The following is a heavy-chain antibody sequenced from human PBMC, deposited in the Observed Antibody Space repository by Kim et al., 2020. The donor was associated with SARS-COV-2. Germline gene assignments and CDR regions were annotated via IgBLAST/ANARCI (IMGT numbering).Heavy chain of an antibody. CDR3: ARHQISNFYCSGGSCYSDNWFDP. CDR1: GGSISSSSYY. Sequence: SETLSLTCTVSGGSISSSSYYWGWIRQPPGKGLEWIGSIYYSGSTYYNPSLKSRVTISVDTSKNQFSLKLSSVTAADTAVYYCARHQISNFYCSGGSCYSDNWFDPWGQGTLVTVSS. CDR2: IYYSGST. D-gene: IGHD2-15*01. J-gene: IGHJ5*02. V-gene: IGHV4-39*01.